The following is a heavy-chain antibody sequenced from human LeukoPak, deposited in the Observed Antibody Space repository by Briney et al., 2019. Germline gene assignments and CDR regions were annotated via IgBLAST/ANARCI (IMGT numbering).Heavy chain of an antibody. CDR1: GFTFSDYY. CDR3: ARGPQWLVQEYFQH. V-gene: IGHV3-11*01. CDR2: ISSSGSTI. J-gene: IGHJ1*01. Sequence: GGSLRLSCAASGFTFSDYYMSWIRQAPGKGLERVSYISSSGSTIYYADSVKGRFTISRDNAKNSLYLQMNSLRAEDTAVYYCARGPQWLVQEYFQHWGQGTLVTVSS. D-gene: IGHD6-19*01.